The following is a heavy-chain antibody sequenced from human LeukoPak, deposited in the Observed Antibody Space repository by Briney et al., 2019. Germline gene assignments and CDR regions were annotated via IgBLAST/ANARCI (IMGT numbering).Heavy chain of an antibody. Sequence: PGGSLRLPCAASGFTFSSYGMHWVRQAPGKGLEWVAVIWYDGSNKYYADSVKGRFTISRDNSKNTLYLQMNSLRAEDTAVYYCARDGGYHYDILTGYYNVGMDVWGQGTTVTVSS. CDR3: ARDGGYHYDILTGYYNVGMDV. D-gene: IGHD3-9*01. J-gene: IGHJ6*02. V-gene: IGHV3-33*01. CDR2: IWYDGSNK. CDR1: GFTFSSYG.